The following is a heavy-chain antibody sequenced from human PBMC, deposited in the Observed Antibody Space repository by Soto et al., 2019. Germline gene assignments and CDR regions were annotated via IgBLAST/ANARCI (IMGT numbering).Heavy chain of an antibody. CDR2: ISSRSDI. J-gene: IGHJ6*02. D-gene: IGHD2-2*02. CDR1: GFTFSTYS. Sequence: VESLRISGVVSGFTFSTYSIHWVRQAPGKGLEWVSSISSRSDIYYADSVKGRFTISRDNAKSSVSLQMNSLRAEDTAVYYCAREYTAWPLAYGLDVWGQGTTVTVSS. V-gene: IGHV3-21*01. CDR3: AREYTAWPLAYGLDV.